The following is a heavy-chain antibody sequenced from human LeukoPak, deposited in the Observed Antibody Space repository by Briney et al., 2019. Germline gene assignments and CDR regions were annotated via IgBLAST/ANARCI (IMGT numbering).Heavy chain of an antibody. CDR1: GFTVSTYY. V-gene: IGHV3-53*01. Sequence: GGSLRLSCAASGFTVSTYYMTWVRQAPGKGLECVSVIYSGGSTYYADSVKGRFTVSRDNSKNTLYLQMNSLRAEDTAMYYCPRGLGYCTSTTCLLPFDYWGQGTLVTVSS. CDR3: PRGLGYCTSTTCLLPFDY. CDR2: IYSGGST. D-gene: IGHD2-2*01. J-gene: IGHJ4*02.